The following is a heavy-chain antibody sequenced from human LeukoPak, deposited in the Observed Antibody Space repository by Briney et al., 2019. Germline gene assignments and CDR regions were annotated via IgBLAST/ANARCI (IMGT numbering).Heavy chain of an antibody. J-gene: IGHJ2*01. V-gene: IGHV4-59*08. CDR3: ARVARYYDGSGYPHWHFDL. CDR1: GGSISSYY. CDR2: IYYSGST. D-gene: IGHD3-22*01. Sequence: RASETLSLTCTVSGGSISSYYWSWIRQPPGKGLEWIGYIYYSGSTNYNPSLKSRVTISVDTSKNQFSLKLSSVTAADTAVYYCARVARYYDGSGYPHWHFDLWGRGTLVTVSS.